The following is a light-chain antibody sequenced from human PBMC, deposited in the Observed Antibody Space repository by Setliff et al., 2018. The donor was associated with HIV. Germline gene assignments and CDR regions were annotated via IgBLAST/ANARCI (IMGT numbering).Light chain of an antibody. CDR1: SSDVGALDF. J-gene: IGLJ1*01. V-gene: IGLV2-14*03. Sequence: QSALTQPASVSGSPGQSITVSCTGTSSDVGALDFVSWYRQHPGKAPELMIYDVTNRPSGVSNRFSGSKSGNTASLTISGLQAEDEADYYCTSYANSDAFIFGTGTKV. CDR2: DVT. CDR3: TSYANSDAFI.